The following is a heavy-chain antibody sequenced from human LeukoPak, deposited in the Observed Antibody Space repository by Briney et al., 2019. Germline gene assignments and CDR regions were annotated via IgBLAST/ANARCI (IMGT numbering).Heavy chain of an antibody. Sequence: GESLKISCKASGYNFPSYWIGWVRQMPGKGLELMGIVYPGDSDTRYSPSFQGQVTISADKSIGTAYLEWSSLKASDTAMYYCTRHTSSYYGMDVWGQGTTVTVSS. CDR2: VYPGDSDT. CDR1: GYNFPSYW. D-gene: IGHD1-1*01. V-gene: IGHV5-51*01. CDR3: TRHTSSYYGMDV. J-gene: IGHJ6*02.